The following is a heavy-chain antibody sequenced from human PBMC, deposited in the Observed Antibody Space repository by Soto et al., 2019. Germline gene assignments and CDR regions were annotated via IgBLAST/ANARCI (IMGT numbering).Heavy chain of an antibody. CDR2: TRPNNGNT. CDR3: VRDLDGSGSYYTDY. J-gene: IGHJ4*02. D-gene: IGHD3-10*01. V-gene: IGHV1-18*01. Sequence: GSGKVSFKASGYPFSIYGINLVRQAPGQGLEWMGWTRPNNGNTNYAQNLHGRVTMTTDTSTSTACMELRSLRPDDTAVYYCVRDLDGSGSYYTDYWAPGTLVTVSS. CDR1: GYPFSIYG.